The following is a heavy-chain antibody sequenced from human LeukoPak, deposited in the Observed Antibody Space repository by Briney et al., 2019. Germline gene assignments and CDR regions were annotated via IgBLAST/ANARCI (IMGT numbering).Heavy chain of an antibody. CDR2: ISSSSSYI. CDR1: GFTFSSYS. CDR3: ARGQLYYDSSGFDY. D-gene: IGHD3-22*01. J-gene: IGHJ4*02. Sequence: GGSLRLSCAAFGFTFSSYSMNWVRQAPGKGLEWVSSISSSSSYIYYVDSVKGRFTISRDNAKKSVYLQMNSLRAEDTAVYYCARGQLYYDSSGFDYWGQGTLVTVSS. V-gene: IGHV3-21*01.